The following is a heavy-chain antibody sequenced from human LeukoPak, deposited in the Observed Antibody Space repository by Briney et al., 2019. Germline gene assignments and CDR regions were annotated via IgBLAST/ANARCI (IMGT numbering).Heavy chain of an antibody. D-gene: IGHD3-10*01. CDR2: IYYSGST. V-gene: IGHV4-59*01. Sequence: SETLSLTWTISGGSISSYYWSWIRQPPGKGLEWIGYIYYSGSTNNNPSLKSRVTIAVDTSKNQFSLNLRSVTAVDTAVYYCARVEEGYGSGRRENYYYYYMDVWGKGTTVT. CDR1: GGSISSYY. J-gene: IGHJ6*03. CDR3: ARVEEGYGSGRRENYYYYYMDV.